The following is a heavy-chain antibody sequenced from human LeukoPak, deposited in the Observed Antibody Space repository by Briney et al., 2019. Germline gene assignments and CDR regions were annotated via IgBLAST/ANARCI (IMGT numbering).Heavy chain of an antibody. CDR1: GYTFTGYY. CDR3: ARGRSYYYDSSGYHPSDAFDI. J-gene: IGHJ3*02. Sequence: GASVKVSCKASGYTFTGYYMHWVRQAPGQGLEWMGWINPNSGGTNYAQKFQGRVTMTRDTSISTAYMELSRLRSDDTAVYYCARGRSYYYDSSGYHPSDAFDIWGQGTMVTVSS. D-gene: IGHD3-22*01. V-gene: IGHV1-2*02. CDR2: INPNSGGT.